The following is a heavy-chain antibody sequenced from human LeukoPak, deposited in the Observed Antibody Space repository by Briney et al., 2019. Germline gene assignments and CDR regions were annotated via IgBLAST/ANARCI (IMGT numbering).Heavy chain of an antibody. CDR2: IWYDGSNK. Sequence: GGSLRLSCAASGFTFSSYGMHWVRQAPGKGLEWVAVIWYDGSNKYYADSVKGRFTISRDNSKNTLYLQMNSLRAEDTAVYYCARDRGTMVQGVSPLDYWGQGTLVTVSS. J-gene: IGHJ4*02. D-gene: IGHD3-10*01. CDR1: GFTFSSYG. CDR3: ARDRGTMVQGVSPLDY. V-gene: IGHV3-33*01.